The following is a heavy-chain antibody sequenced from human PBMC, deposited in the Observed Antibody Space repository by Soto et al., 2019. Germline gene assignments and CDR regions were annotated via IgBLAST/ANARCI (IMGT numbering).Heavy chain of an antibody. Sequence: QVQLVQSGAEVKKPGASVKVSCKASGYTFTSYGISWVRQAPGQGLEWMGWISAYNGNTNYAQKLQGRVTMTTDTSTSTAYMELRSLRADDTAVYYCARAVYYDFWSGYPPPTYYYYYGMDVWGQGTTVTVSS. J-gene: IGHJ6*02. CDR1: GYTFTSYG. CDR3: ARAVYYDFWSGYPPPTYYYYYGMDV. V-gene: IGHV1-18*04. D-gene: IGHD3-3*01. CDR2: ISAYNGNT.